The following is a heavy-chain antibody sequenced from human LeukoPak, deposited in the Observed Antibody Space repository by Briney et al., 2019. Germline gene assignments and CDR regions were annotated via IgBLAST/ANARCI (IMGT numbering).Heavy chain of an antibody. V-gene: IGHV4-34*01. Sequence: KTSETLSLTCAVYGGSFSGYYWSWIRPPPGKGLEWIGEINHSGSTNYNPSLKSRVTISVDTSKNQFSLKLSSVTAADTAVYYCATDDYDSAVYSYWGQGTLVTVSS. CDR3: ATDDYDSAVYSY. D-gene: IGHD3-22*01. CDR1: GGSFSGYY. CDR2: INHSGST. J-gene: IGHJ4*02.